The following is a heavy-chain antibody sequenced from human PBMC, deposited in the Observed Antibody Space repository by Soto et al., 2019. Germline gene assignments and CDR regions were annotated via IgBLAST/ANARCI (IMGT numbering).Heavy chain of an antibody. CDR2: ISGSVGST. CDR1: GFTFSSYA. V-gene: IGHV3-23*01. Sequence: GESLKISCAASGFTFSSYAMSWVRQAPGKGLEWVSAISGSVGSTYYANSVKGRFTISRDNSKNTRYLQMNSLRAEDTAVYYCAKGHGPGRTGPRPPDYYGMDVWGQGTTVTVSS. J-gene: IGHJ6*02. CDR3: AKGHGPGRTGPRPPDYYGMDV. D-gene: IGHD3-10*01.